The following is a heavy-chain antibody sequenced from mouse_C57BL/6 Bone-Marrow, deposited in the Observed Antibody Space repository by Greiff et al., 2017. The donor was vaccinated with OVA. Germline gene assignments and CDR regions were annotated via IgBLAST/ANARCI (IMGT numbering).Heavy chain of an antibody. Sequence: EVKLVESGGGLVQSGRSLRLSCATSGFTFSDFYMEWVRQAPGKGLEWIAASRNKANDYTTEYSASVKGRFIVSRDTSQSILYLQMNALRAEDTAIYYCARDGDSYWYFDVWGTGTTVTVSS. CDR3: ARDGDSYWYFDV. J-gene: IGHJ1*03. CDR1: GFTFSDFY. CDR2: SRNKANDYTT. V-gene: IGHV7-1*01.